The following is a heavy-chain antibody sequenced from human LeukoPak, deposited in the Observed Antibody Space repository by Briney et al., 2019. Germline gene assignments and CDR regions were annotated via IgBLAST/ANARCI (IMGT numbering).Heavy chain of an antibody. D-gene: IGHD3-22*01. CDR3: ARETLPYYDSSGYDY. CDR2: ISYDGSIK. CDR1: GYTFTSYY. Sequence: SCKASGYTFTSYYMHWVRQAPGKGLEWVAVISYDGSIKYYADSVKGRFTISRDNSKNTLYLQMNSLRAEDTAVYYCARETLPYYDSSGYDYWGQGTLVTVSS. V-gene: IGHV3-30-3*01. J-gene: IGHJ4*02.